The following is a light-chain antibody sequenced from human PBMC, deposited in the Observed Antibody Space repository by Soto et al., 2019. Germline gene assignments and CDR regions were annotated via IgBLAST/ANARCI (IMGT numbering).Light chain of an antibody. CDR1: SGHSTYI. V-gene: IGLV4-60*02. Sequence: QLVLTQSSSASASLGSSVKLTCILSSGHSTYIIAWHQQQPGKAPRFLMTLDRSGSYNRGSGVPDRFSGSSSGADRYLTIASLQYEDEGDYYCATWYSNTHKVFGGGTKLTVL. J-gene: IGLJ3*02. CDR3: ATWYSNTHKV. CDR2: LDRSGSY.